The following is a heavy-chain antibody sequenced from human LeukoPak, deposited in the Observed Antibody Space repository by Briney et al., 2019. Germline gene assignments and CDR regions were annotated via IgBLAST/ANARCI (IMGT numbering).Heavy chain of an antibody. V-gene: IGHV3-21*04. CDR1: GFTFSSYS. CDR2: ISSSSSYI. Sequence: GGSLRLSCAASGFTFSSYSMNWVRQAPGKGLEWVSSISSSSSYIYYADSVKGRFTISRDNAKNSLYLQMNSLRAEDTAVYYCANLWGKQQLVDYWGQGTLVTVSS. CDR3: ANLWGKQQLVDY. D-gene: IGHD6-13*01. J-gene: IGHJ4*02.